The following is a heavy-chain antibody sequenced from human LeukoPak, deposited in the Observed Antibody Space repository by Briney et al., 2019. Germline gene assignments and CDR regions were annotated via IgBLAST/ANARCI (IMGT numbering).Heavy chain of an antibody. CDR2: ISAYNGNT. D-gene: IGHD3-22*01. J-gene: IGHJ4*02. Sequence: ASVKVSCKASGYTFTSYGISWVRQAPGQGLEWMGWISAYNGNTNYAQKLQGRVTMTTDTSTSTAYMELRSLRSEDTAVYYCARDYYYDSSGYHPIDYWGQGTLVTVSS. V-gene: IGHV1-18*01. CDR3: ARDYYYDSSGYHPIDY. CDR1: GYTFTSYG.